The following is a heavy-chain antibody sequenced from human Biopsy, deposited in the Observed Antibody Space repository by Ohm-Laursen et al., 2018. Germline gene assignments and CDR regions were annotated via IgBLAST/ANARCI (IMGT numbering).Heavy chain of an antibody. D-gene: IGHD3-16*01. J-gene: IGHJ6*02. CDR2: LHDRGVT. CDR1: GFSFSSYW. V-gene: IGHV3-53*01. CDR3: QGGHLPPGQFYGVDA. Sequence: GSLRLSCAASGFSFSSYWMHWVRQGPGKGLEWVSSLHDRGVTYYADSVKGRFTISGDNSKNTLYLQMNGLRAEDTAVYFCQGGHLPPGQFYGVDAWGQGTTVTVSS.